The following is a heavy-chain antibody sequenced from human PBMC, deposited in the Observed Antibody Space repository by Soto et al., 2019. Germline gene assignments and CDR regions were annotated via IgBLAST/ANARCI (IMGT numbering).Heavy chain of an antibody. V-gene: IGHV3-30-3*01. D-gene: IGHD2-2*01. CDR1: GFTFSSYA. Sequence: ESGGGVVQPGRSLRLSCAASGFTFSSYAMHWVRQAPGKGLEWVAVISYDGSNKYYADSVKGRFTISRDNSKNTLYLQMNSLRAEDTAVYYCARERDIVVVPAATPGYWGQGTLVTVSS. CDR2: ISYDGSNK. CDR3: ARERDIVVVPAATPGY. J-gene: IGHJ4*02.